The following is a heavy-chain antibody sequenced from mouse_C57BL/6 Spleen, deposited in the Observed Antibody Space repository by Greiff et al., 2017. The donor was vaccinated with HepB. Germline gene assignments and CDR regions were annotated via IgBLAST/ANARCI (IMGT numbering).Heavy chain of an antibody. Sequence: VKLQESGPELVKPGASVKISCKASGYAFSSSWMNWVKQRPGKGLEWIGRIYPGDGDTNYNGKFKGKATLTADKSSSTAYMQLSSLTSEDSAVYFCARMGTVVYFDYWGQGTTLTVSS. CDR3: ARMGTVVYFDY. V-gene: IGHV1-82*01. J-gene: IGHJ2*01. D-gene: IGHD1-1*01. CDR1: GYAFSSSW. CDR2: IYPGDGDT.